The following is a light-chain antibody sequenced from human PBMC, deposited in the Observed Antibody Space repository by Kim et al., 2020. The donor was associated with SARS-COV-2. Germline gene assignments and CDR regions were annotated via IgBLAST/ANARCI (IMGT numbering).Light chain of an antibody. CDR3: QQYYSYPQT. CDR2: AAS. V-gene: IGKV1-8*01. CDR1: QGISSY. Sequence: AIRMTQSPSSFSASTGDRVTITCRASQGISSYLAWYQQKPGKALKLLIYAASTLQSGVPSRFSGSGSGTDFTLTISCLQSEDFATYYCQQYYSYPQTFGQGTKLEI. J-gene: IGKJ2*01.